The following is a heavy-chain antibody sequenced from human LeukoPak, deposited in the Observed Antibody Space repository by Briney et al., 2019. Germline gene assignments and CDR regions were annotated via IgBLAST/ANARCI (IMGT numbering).Heavy chain of an antibody. Sequence: SETLSLTCTVSGGSISSYYWSWIRLPPGKGLEWIGYIYYSGSTNYNPSLKSRVTISVDTSKNQFSLKLSSVTAADTAVYYCARERRYCSSTSCYRDGFDYWGQGTLVTVSS. D-gene: IGHD2-2*01. J-gene: IGHJ4*02. CDR2: IYYSGST. CDR1: GGSISSYY. CDR3: ARERRYCSSTSCYRDGFDY. V-gene: IGHV4-59*01.